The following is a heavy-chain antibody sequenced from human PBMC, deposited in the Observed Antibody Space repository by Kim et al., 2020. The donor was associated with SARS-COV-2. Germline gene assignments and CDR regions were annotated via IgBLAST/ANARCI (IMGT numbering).Heavy chain of an antibody. CDR3: ASAYDYIWGSYRSYAMDD. Sequence: SVKVSCKASGGTFSTAAFSWVRQAPGQGLEWMGGIIPMFGSANYPEKFRGRITVIADNSTSTVYMELSNLSSEDTAIYYCASAYDYIWGSYRSYAMDDWGQGTTVIVSS. V-gene: IGHV1-69*06. D-gene: IGHD3-16*02. CDR1: GGTFSTAA. CDR2: IIPMFGSA. J-gene: IGHJ6*02.